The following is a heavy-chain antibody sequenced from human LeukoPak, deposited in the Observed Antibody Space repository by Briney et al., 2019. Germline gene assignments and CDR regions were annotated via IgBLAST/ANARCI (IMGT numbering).Heavy chain of an antibody. J-gene: IGHJ4*02. CDR1: GFTFSSYG. CDR2: ISGSGGST. D-gene: IGHD2-15*01. Sequence: GGSLRLSCAASGFTFSSYGMSWVRQAPGKGLEWVSAISGSGGSTYYADSVKGRFTISRDNSRNTMYLQMNSVRAEDAAVYYCAKGPVTSCRGAFCYPFDSWGQGTLVTVSS. CDR3: AKGPVTSCRGAFCYPFDS. V-gene: IGHV3-23*01.